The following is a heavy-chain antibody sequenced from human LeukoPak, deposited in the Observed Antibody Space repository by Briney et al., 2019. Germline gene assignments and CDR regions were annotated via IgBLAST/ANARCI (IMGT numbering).Heavy chain of an antibody. Sequence: GGSLRLSCAASGFTFSSYAMHWVRQAPGKGLEWVAVISYDGSNKYYADSVKGRFTISRDNSKNTLYLQMNSLRAEDTAVYYCARDRDTAMGYYGYYFDYWGQGTLVTVSS. V-gene: IGHV3-30-3*01. D-gene: IGHD5-18*01. CDR3: ARDRDTAMGYYGYYFDY. CDR2: ISYDGSNK. J-gene: IGHJ4*02. CDR1: GFTFSSYA.